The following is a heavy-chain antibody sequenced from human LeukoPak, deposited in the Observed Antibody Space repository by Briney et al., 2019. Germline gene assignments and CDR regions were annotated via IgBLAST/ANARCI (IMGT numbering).Heavy chain of an antibody. CDR2: FYNSGRS. D-gene: IGHD3-16*01. Sequence: PSETLSLTCTVSAASITGGSYYWTWIRQPPGEGLEWIGYFYNSGRSTYNPSLKSRVTISADTSKNHFSLKLNSVTTADTAVYYCTRGAGWLIDYWGQGILVTVSS. J-gene: IGHJ4*02. CDR1: AASITGGSYY. V-gene: IGHV4-61*03. CDR3: TRGAGWLIDY.